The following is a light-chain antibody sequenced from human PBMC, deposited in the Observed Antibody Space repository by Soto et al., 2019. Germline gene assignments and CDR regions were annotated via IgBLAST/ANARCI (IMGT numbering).Light chain of an antibody. CDR1: QGISNY. Sequence: DIQMTQSPSSLSASVGDRVTITCRASQGISNYLAWYQQKPGKVPKLLIYAASTLQSGVPSRFSGSGSGTAFSLTISSLQTEDVETYYCQKYKSATLTFGGGTKVEIK. J-gene: IGKJ4*01. CDR3: QKYKSATLT. CDR2: AAS. V-gene: IGKV1-27*01.